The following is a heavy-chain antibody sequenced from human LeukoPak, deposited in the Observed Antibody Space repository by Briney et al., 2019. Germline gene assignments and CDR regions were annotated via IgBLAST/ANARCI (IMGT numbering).Heavy chain of an antibody. D-gene: IGHD2-21*02. CDR3: AKGRGLHCGVDCYSDC. CDR1: AFAFSNHA. V-gene: IGHV3-23*01. Sequence: GGSLRLSCTASAFAFSNHAMSWVRQAPGKGLEWVSSISISGGTTYYTDSVKGRFTISRDNSKNTLYLQMSSLRAEDTAVYYCAKGRGLHCGVDCYSDCWGQGTLVTVSS. CDR2: ISISGGTT. J-gene: IGHJ4*02.